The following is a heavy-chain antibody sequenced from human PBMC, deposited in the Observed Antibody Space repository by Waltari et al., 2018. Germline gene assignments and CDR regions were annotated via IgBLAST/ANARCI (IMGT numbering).Heavy chain of an antibody. CDR3: ARAGSTLIWGVAE. J-gene: IGHJ4*02. Sequence: QVQLVQSGAEVKKPGASVKVSCTASGYTFTAFYMHWVRQAPGQGLEWMGIVNPNGGSTTYAQKLQDRVTMTRDTSTSTVYMELSSLRSEDTAVYYCARAGSTLIWGVAEWGQGTLVTVSS. CDR1: GYTFTAFY. CDR2: VNPNGGST. V-gene: IGHV1-46*04. D-gene: IGHD2-2*01.